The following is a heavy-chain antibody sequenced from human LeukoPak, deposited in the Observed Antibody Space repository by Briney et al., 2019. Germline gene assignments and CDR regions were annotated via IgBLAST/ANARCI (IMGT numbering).Heavy chain of an antibody. CDR2: ISSSSSYI. V-gene: IGHV3-21*01. J-gene: IGHJ6*02. D-gene: IGHD2-2*01. Sequence: GGSLRLSCAASGFTFSSYSMNWVRQAPGKGLEWVSSISSSSSYIYYADSVKGRFTISRDNAMNSLYLQMNSLRAEDTAVYYCARDFGYWNSTSCYDYYGMDVWGQGTTVTVSS. CDR3: ARDFGYWNSTSCYDYYGMDV. CDR1: GFTFSSYS.